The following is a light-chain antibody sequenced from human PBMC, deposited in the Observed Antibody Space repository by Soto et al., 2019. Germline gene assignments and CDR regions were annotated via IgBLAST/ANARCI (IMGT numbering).Light chain of an antibody. V-gene: IGKV4-1*01. J-gene: IGKJ1*01. Sequence: DIVMTQSPDSLPVSLGERATISCKSSQTVLYNSNNKSYLAWYQQKPGQPPKLLIYWASTRESGVPDRFSGSGSGTDFTLNISSLQAEDVAVYYCQQYFTTPWTFGQGTKVEIK. CDR3: QQYFTTPWT. CDR1: QTVLYNSNNKSY. CDR2: WAS.